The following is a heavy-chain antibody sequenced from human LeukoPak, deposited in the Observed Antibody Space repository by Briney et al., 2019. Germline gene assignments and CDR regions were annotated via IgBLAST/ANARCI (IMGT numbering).Heavy chain of an antibody. J-gene: IGHJ4*02. V-gene: IGHV4-59*08. CDR3: ATVDTTMGKDS. CDR1: GGSVSSYY. CDR2: IYYSGST. Sequence: SETLSLTCTVSGGSVSSYYWSWIRQPPGKGLERIGYIYYSGSTNYNPSLKSRVTMSVDTSKNQFSLKLSSVTAADTAVYYCATVDTTMGKDSWGQGTLVTVSS. D-gene: IGHD5-18*01.